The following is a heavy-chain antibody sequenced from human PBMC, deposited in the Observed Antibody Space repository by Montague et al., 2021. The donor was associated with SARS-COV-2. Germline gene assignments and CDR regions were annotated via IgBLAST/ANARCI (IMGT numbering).Heavy chain of an antibody. J-gene: IGHJ3*02. D-gene: IGHD2-15*01. Sequence: SETLSLTCTVSHGSISSNLSYWVWNPPPPGKGLVWDVSNYRSANTFPSPSLKSPISMSVYTTKYQFSLNLATVTATDTAVCYCARRGYAHSRFDDALDIWGQGTMVTVSS. CDR1: HGSISSNLSY. CDR2: NYRSANT. CDR3: ARRGYAHSRFDDALDI. V-gene: IGHV4-39*01.